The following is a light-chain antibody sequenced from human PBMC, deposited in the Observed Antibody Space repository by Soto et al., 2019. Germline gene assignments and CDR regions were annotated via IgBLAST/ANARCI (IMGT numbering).Light chain of an antibody. J-gene: IGLJ2*01. V-gene: IGLV1-40*01. CDR2: GNS. Sequence: QSVLTQPPSVSGAPGQRVTISCTGSRSNIGAGYEVHWYQQLPGTAPKLLIYGNSNRPSGVPDKFSGSKSGTSASLAITGFEAEDEADYYCKSYDSSLSGYVVFGGGTKLAV. CDR3: KSYDSSLSGYVV. CDR1: RSNIGAGYE.